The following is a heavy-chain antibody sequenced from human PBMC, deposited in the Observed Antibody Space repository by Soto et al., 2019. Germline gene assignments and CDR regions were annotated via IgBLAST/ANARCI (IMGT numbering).Heavy chain of an antibody. Sequence: QVQLVESGGGEVQPGRSLTISCAASGFTFSTYGMHWVRQTPGKGLEGVAVISYDGTNKFYSDSVKGRFTISRDNFKNTLTLQMNSMRADDTAVYSCAKDLQSYGDYDYYCYGMDVWGLGTRVTVCS. J-gene: IGHJ6*02. CDR2: ISYDGTNK. V-gene: IGHV3-30*18. CDR1: GFTFSTYG. CDR3: AKDLQSYGDYDYYCYGMDV. D-gene: IGHD4-17*01.